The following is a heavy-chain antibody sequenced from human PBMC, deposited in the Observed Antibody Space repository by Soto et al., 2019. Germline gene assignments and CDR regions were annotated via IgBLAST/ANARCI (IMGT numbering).Heavy chain of an antibody. CDR2: INPSGGST. CDR3: ARATAAGSVAGTADYYYYGMDV. D-gene: IGHD6-19*01. V-gene: IGHV1-46*03. J-gene: IGHJ6*02. CDR1: GYTFTSYY. Sequence: ASVKVSCKASGYTFTSYYMHWVRQAPGQGLEWMGIINPSGGSTSYAQKFQGRVTMTRDTSTSTVYMELSSLRSEDTAVYYCARATAAGSVAGTADYYYYGMDVWGRGTTVTVSS.